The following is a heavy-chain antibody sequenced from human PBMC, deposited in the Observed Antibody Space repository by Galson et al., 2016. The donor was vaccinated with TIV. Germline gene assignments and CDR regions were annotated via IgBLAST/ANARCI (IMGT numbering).Heavy chain of an antibody. CDR3: ARALDTSTNTAYFYYYGLDV. D-gene: IGHD5-18*01. CDR2: IIPIFGMT. V-gene: IGHV1-69*01. Sequence: SCKASGGTFSSYAISWVRQAPGQGLEWMGGIIPIFGMTNYAQKFQGRVTITADESTSTIYMELSNLRSAETADYFCARALDTSTNTAYFYYYGLDVWGQGTTVTVSS. J-gene: IGHJ6*02. CDR1: GGTFSSYA.